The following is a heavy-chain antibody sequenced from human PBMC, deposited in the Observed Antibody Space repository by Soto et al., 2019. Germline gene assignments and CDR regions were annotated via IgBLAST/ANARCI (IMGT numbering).Heavy chain of an antibody. D-gene: IGHD6-6*01. CDR1: GSTFSSYA. Sequence: QVQLVQSGAEVKKPGSSVKVSCKASGSTFSSYAISWVRQAPGQGLEWMGGIIPIFGTANYAQKFQGRVTITADESTSTAYMELSSLRSEDTAVYYCKLRALAEYFQHWGQGTLVTVSS. J-gene: IGHJ1*01. CDR3: KLRALAEYFQH. V-gene: IGHV1-69*01. CDR2: IIPIFGTA.